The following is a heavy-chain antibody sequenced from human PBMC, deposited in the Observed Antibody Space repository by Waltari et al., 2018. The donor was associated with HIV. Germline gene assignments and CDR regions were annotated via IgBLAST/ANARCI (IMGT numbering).Heavy chain of an antibody. CDR3: ARDGHFYDSRPLDH. Sequence: QVQLVESGGGVVQPGGSLRLSCVAPGFTFSPFAFHWVRQAPGKGLEGVALISYGGRNKVYADSVKGRFTISRDNSKNTLYLQMNSLRAEDTAVYYCARDGHFYDSRPLDHWGQGTLVTVSS. D-gene: IGHD3-22*01. CDR1: GFTFSPFA. CDR2: ISYGGRNK. V-gene: IGHV3-30*04. J-gene: IGHJ4*02.